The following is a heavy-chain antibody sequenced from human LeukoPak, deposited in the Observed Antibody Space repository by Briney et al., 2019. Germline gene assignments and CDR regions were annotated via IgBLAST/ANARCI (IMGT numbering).Heavy chain of an antibody. V-gene: IGHV3-66*01. CDR1: GFTFSSNY. D-gene: IGHD3-10*01. CDR2: IYSGGST. Sequence: GGSLRLSCAASGFTFSSNYMSWVRQAPGKGLEWVSVIYSGGSTYYSDSVKGIFTISRDNSKNTLYLQMNSLRAEDTAVYYCARYYGSGSHMTYYFDYWGQGTLVSVSS. J-gene: IGHJ4*02. CDR3: ARYYGSGSHMTYYFDY.